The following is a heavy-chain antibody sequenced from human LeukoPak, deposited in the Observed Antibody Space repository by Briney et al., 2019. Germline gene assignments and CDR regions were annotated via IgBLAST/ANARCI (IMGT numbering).Heavy chain of an antibody. Sequence: ASVKVSCKASGYTFTGYYMHWVRQAPGQGLEWMGWINPNSGGTNYAQKFQGRVTMTRDTSISTAYMELSRLRSDDTAVYYCARSLSIAAAGDYWGQGTLVAVSS. V-gene: IGHV1-2*02. CDR2: INPNSGGT. J-gene: IGHJ4*02. D-gene: IGHD6-13*01. CDR1: GYTFTGYY. CDR3: ARSLSIAAAGDY.